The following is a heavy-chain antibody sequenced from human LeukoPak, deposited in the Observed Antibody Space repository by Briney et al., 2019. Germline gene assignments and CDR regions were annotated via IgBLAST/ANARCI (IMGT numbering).Heavy chain of an antibody. CDR1: GGSISSYY. D-gene: IGHD3-3*01. Sequence: PSETLSLTCTVSGGSISSYYWSWIRQPAGQGLEWIGRIYTSGSTNYNPSLKSRVTMSVDTSKNQYSLKLSSVTAADTAVYYCARDRAIFGVAKSYFDYWGQGTLVTVSS. V-gene: IGHV4-4*07. CDR2: IYTSGST. CDR3: ARDRAIFGVAKSYFDY. J-gene: IGHJ4*02.